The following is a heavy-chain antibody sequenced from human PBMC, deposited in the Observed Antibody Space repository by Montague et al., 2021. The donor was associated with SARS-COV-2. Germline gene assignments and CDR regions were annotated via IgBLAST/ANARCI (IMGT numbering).Heavy chain of an antibody. D-gene: IGHD2-2*01. V-gene: IGHV3-21*01. Sequence: SLRLSCAASGFTFSSYSMNWVRQAPAKGLEWVSSISSSSSYIYYADSVKGRFTISRDNAKNSLYLQMNSLRAEDTAVYYCASYQNYYYYYGMDVWGQGTTVTVSS. J-gene: IGHJ6*02. CDR1: GFTFSSYS. CDR3: ASYQNYYYYYGMDV. CDR2: ISSSSSYI.